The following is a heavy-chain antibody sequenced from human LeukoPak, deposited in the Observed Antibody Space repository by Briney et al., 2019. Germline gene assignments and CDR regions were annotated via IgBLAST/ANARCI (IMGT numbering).Heavy chain of an antibody. CDR1: GFTFSSYA. Sequence: PGGSLRLSCAASGFTFSSYAMSWVRQAPGKGLEWVSAISGSGGSTYYADSVKGRFTISRDNSKNTLYLQMNSLRAEDTAVYYCARGGAVAGTGMGYWGQGTLVTVSS. CDR2: ISGSGGST. V-gene: IGHV3-23*01. CDR3: ARGGAVAGTGMGY. J-gene: IGHJ4*02. D-gene: IGHD6-19*01.